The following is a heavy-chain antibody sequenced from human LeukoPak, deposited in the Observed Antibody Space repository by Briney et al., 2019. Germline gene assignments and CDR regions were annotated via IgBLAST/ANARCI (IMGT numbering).Heavy chain of an antibody. Sequence: GSLRLSCAASGFTFSSYAMSWVRQAPGKGLEWVSGISGSGDNTYYADSVKGRFTISRDNSKNTLYVQVNSLGTEDTAVYYCARDGDFDWLFYYYGMDVWGQGTTVTVSS. V-gene: IGHV3-23*01. CDR3: ARDGDFDWLFYYYGMDV. CDR2: ISGSGDNT. J-gene: IGHJ6*02. D-gene: IGHD3-9*01. CDR1: GFTFSSYA.